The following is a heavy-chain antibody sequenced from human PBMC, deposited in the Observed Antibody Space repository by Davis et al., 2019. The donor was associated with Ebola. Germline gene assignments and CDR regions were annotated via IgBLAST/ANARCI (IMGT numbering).Heavy chain of an antibody. Sequence: GESPNLPCAGSGFIFSDYSMNWVRQAPGKGLEWVSSISYTGTYLYYAASVKGRFTISRDNAYISLYLQMNSLRAEDTAVYYCARDSSDAALYRMDVWGQGTTVTVSS. CDR1: GFIFSDYS. CDR2: ISYTGTYL. CDR3: ARDSSDAALYRMDV. D-gene: IGHD6-6*01. V-gene: IGHV3-21*01. J-gene: IGHJ6*02.